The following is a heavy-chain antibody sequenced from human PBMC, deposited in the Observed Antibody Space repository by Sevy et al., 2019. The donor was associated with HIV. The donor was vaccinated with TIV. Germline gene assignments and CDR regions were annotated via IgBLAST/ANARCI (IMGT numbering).Heavy chain of an antibody. V-gene: IGHV3-30*04. J-gene: IGHJ4*02. Sequence: GGSLRLSCAASGFDFSNYALHWVRQAPGKGLEWVAVISYDESRKRYADSVKGRFTVSRDNSKKIVHLQMNSLSAEDTAVYYCARESRETYRYNFFDFWGQGTLVTVSS. D-gene: IGHD3-16*02. CDR3: ARESRETYRYNFFDF. CDR2: ISYDESRK. CDR1: GFDFSNYA.